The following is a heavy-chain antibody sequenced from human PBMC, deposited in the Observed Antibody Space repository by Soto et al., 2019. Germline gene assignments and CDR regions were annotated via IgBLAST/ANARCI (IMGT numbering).Heavy chain of an antibody. V-gene: IGHV4-34*01. CDR3: ARGRGRGYCRSTSNGVYYYYGMDV. J-gene: IGHJ6*02. CDR2: INHSGST. Sequence: SETLSLTCAVYGGSFSGYYWSWIRQPPGKGLEWIGEINHSGSTNYNPSLKSRVTISVDTSKNQFSLKLSSVTAADTAVYYCARGRGRGYCRSTSNGVYYYYGMDVWGQGTTVTVSS. CDR1: GGSFSGYY. D-gene: IGHD2-2*01.